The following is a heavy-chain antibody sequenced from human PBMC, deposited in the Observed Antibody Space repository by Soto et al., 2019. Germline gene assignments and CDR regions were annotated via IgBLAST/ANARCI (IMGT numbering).Heavy chain of an antibody. D-gene: IGHD3-10*01. CDR1: GGSISSSSYY. V-gene: IGHV4-39*01. CDR3: ARSYGWGSYYEYWYFDP. Sequence: QLQLQESGPGLVKPSETLSLTCTVSGGSISSSSYYWGWIRQPPGKGLEWIGSIYYSGNTYDNPSLKTRITMSVDTSKNQFSLKLSSVTAADTAVYFCARSYGWGSYYEYWYFDPWGRGTLVTVSS. CDR2: IYYSGNT. J-gene: IGHJ2*01.